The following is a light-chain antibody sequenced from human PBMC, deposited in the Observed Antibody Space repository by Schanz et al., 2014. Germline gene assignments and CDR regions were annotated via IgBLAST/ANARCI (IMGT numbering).Light chain of an antibody. Sequence: QSALTQPASVSGSPGQSITISCTGTSSDVGAYNLVSWFQQHPGKVPKLVIYDVSNRPSGISNRFSGSKSVNTASLTISGLQAEDEADYYCSSYTSSSTLLFGGGTKLTVL. V-gene: IGLV2-14*03. CDR1: SSDVGAYNL. J-gene: IGLJ2*01. CDR3: SSYTSSSTLL. CDR2: DVS.